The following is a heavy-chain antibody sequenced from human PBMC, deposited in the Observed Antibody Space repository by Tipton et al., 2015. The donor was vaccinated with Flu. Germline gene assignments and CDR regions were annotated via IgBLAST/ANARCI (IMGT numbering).Heavy chain of an antibody. CDR3: VRRDYSNYVSDPKSWFDP. CDR1: GDSMRRDYF. D-gene: IGHD4-11*01. V-gene: IGHV4-38-2*02. Sequence: TLSLTCTVSGDSMRRDYFWGWIRQAPGKGLEWIGNIHYSGSPHYNPSLKSRVTISVDTSKNQFSLRVSSVTAADTAVYYCVRRDYSNYVSDPKSWFDPWGQGTLVTVS. CDR2: IHYSGSP. J-gene: IGHJ5*02.